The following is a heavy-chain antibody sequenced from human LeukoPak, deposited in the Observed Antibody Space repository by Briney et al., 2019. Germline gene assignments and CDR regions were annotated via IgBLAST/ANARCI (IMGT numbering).Heavy chain of an antibody. CDR3: ARLRHTSGYRIDF. Sequence: SETLSLTCTVSGDSVSSGDYRWSWIRQPPGKGLEWIGNISNSGNTNYNPSLKSRVTISIDTSKNQFSLKLSSVTAADTAVYYCARLRHTSGYRIDFWGQGTLVTVSS. V-gene: IGHV4-61*08. D-gene: IGHD3-22*01. J-gene: IGHJ4*02. CDR2: ISNSGNT. CDR1: GDSVSSGDYR.